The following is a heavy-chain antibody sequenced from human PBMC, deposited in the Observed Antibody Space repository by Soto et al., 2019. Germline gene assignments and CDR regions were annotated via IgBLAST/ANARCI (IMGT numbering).Heavy chain of an antibody. D-gene: IGHD6-19*01. V-gene: IGHV3-74*01. CDR2: LNGDASTA. CDR1: GFTFSTYW. Sequence: GGSLRLSCSASGFTFSTYWMEWVRQAPGKGLLWVSSLNGDASTANYADSVKGRFTISRDNAKNTLYLQMNSLRAEDTAMYYCAVMSSRSDVLDVWGQGTMVTVSS. J-gene: IGHJ3*01. CDR3: AVMSSRSDVLDV.